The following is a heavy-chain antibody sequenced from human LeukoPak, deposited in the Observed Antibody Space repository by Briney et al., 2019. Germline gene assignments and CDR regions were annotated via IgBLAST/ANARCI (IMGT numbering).Heavy chain of an antibody. D-gene: IGHD3-10*01. V-gene: IGHV4-59*01. CDR2: IHNSGMT. CDR3: AREGSFFGERHYFDY. J-gene: IGHJ4*02. Sequence: NASETLSLTCSVSGGSISSNSWSWIRQPPGKALQWIGYIHNSGMTELNPSLKSRVTISVDTPKNQLSLRLYSVTAADTAVYYCAREGSFFGERHYFDYWGQGNLVTVSS. CDR1: GGSISSNS.